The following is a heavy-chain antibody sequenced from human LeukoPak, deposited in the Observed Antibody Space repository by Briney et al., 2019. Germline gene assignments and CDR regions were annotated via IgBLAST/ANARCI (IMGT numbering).Heavy chain of an antibody. Sequence: SETLSLTCTVSGGSISSSSYYWGWIRQPPGKGLEWIGYIYYSGSTNYNPSLKSRVTMSVDTSKNQFSLKLSSVTAADTAVYYCAGARYYYDSSGYYYVWGQGTLVTVSS. V-gene: IGHV4-61*05. J-gene: IGHJ4*02. CDR2: IYYSGST. CDR3: AGARYYYDSSGYYYV. CDR1: GGSISSSSYY. D-gene: IGHD3-22*01.